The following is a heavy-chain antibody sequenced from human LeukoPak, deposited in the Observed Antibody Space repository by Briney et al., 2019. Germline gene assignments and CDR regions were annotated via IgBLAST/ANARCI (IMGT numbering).Heavy chain of an antibody. CDR1: GGSISSPFF. D-gene: IGHD2-2*01. CDR2: IYSGNT. CDR3: ARIVPAALSGAFDF. J-gene: IGHJ4*02. V-gene: IGHV4-38-2*01. Sequence: SETLSLTCAVSGGSISSPFFWGWIRQPPGKGLEWIATIYSGNTYYSPSLKSRCAISVDTSKNQTSLNLRSVTAADTAVYYCARIVPAALSGAFDFWGQGTLVTVSS.